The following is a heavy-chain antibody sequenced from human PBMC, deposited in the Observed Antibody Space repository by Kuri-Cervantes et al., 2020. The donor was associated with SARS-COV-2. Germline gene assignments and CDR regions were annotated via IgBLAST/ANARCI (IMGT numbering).Heavy chain of an antibody. V-gene: IGHV3-23*01. Sequence: GESLKISCAASGFAFSSHAMSWVRQTPEKGLEWVSAIRSGGASTSYADSVMGRFSISRDDSKNMLYLQMNGLRVEVTAVYFCARDRGAFGGWFDPWGQGTLVTVSS. CDR3: ARDRGAFGGWFDP. J-gene: IGHJ5*02. D-gene: IGHD3-16*01. CDR2: IRSGGAST. CDR1: GFAFSSHA.